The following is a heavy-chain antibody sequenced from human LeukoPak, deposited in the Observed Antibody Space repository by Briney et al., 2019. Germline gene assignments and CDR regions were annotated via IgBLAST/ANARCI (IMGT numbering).Heavy chain of an antibody. CDR3: ARSSGTGTFSY. V-gene: IGHV4-39*01. CDR2: IYYSGST. J-gene: IGHJ4*02. CDR1: GGSISSSSYY. Sequence: SETLSLTCTVSGGSISSSSYYWGWIRQPPGKGLEWIGSIYYSGSTYYNPSLKSRVTISVDTSKNQFSLQLSSVTAADTAVYYCARSSGTGTFSYWGQGTLVTVSS. D-gene: IGHD6-25*01.